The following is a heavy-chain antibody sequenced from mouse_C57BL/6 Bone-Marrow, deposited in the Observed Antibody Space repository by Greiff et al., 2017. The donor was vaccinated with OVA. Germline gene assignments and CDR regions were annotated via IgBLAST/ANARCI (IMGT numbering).Heavy chain of an antibody. CDR1: GYTFTSYW. CDR2: IHPNSGST. J-gene: IGHJ4*01. CDR3: ASPPIEDGYYDPYYYARDD. D-gene: IGHD2-3*01. V-gene: IGHV1-64*01. Sequence: QVQLQQPGAELVKPGASVKLSCKASGYTFTSYWMHWLKQRPGQGLEWIGMIHPNSGSTNYNEKFKSQATLTVDKSSSTAYMQLSSLTAEESAVYYCASPPIEDGYYDPYYYARDDWGQGTSVTVAS.